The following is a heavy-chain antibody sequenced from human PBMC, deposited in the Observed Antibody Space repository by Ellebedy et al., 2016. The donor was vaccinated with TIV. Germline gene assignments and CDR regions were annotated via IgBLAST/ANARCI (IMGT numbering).Heavy chain of an antibody. CDR3: ARGAYDSSGGFDY. Sequence: AASVKVSCKASGYTFSSSAVHWVRQAPGQRLEWLGWINVGNGNTKYSQKFQGRVTITRDTSATTAYMELGSLRSEYKAVYYCARGAYDSSGGFDYWGQGTLVTVSS. D-gene: IGHD3-22*01. V-gene: IGHV1-3*01. J-gene: IGHJ4*02. CDR2: INVGNGNT. CDR1: GYTFSSSA.